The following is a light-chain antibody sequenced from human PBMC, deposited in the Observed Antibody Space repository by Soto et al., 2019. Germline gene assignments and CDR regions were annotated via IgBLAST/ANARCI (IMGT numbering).Light chain of an antibody. CDR3: QQYNNWPPLT. V-gene: IGKV3-15*01. Sequence: EIVMTQSPATLSVSPGDRATLSCRASQSVSSSLAWYQQIPGQAPRVLIYDASTRATGIPARFGGGGSGTEFTLTISSLQSEDFAVYYCQQYNNWPPLTFGGGTKVELK. J-gene: IGKJ4*01. CDR2: DAS. CDR1: QSVSSS.